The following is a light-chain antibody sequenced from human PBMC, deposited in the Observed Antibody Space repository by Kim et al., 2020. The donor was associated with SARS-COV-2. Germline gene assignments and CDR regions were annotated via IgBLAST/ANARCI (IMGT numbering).Light chain of an antibody. J-gene: IGLJ3*02. Sequence: GQSITISCTGTSSDVGGYNYVSWYQQHTGKAPKLMIYDVINRPSGVSNRFSGSRSGDTASLTISGLQAVDEADYYCSSYTSINDWVFGGGTQLTVL. CDR1: SSDVGGYNY. V-gene: IGLV2-14*03. CDR3: SSYTSINDWV. CDR2: DVI.